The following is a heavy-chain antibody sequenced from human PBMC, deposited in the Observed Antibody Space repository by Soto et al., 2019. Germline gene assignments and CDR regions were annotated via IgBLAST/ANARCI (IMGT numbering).Heavy chain of an antibody. CDR3: ARDSGDYDNYYYYYMDV. CDR1: GGTFSSYT. V-gene: IGHV1-69*04. D-gene: IGHD4-17*01. J-gene: IGHJ6*03. Sequence: GASVKVSCKASGGTFSSYTISWVRQAPGQGLEWMGRIIPILGIANYAQKFQGRVTITADKSTSTAYMELSSLRSEDTAVYYCARDSGDYDNYYYYYMDVWGKGTTVTVS. CDR2: IIPILGIA.